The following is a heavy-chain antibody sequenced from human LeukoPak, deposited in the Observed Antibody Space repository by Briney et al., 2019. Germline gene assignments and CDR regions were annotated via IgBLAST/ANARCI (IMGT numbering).Heavy chain of an antibody. V-gene: IGHV3-21*01. J-gene: IGHJ4*02. CDR1: GFTFSTYT. CDR2: ISSSNHYI. D-gene: IGHD5-18*01. Sequence: PGGSLRLSCAASGFTFSTYTMNWVSQAPGKGLEWVSSISSSNHYIYYGDSVKGRFTISRDNAKNSLYLQMNSLRAEDTAVYYCARGRPLDTAMVLDYWGQGTLVTVSS. CDR3: ARGRPLDTAMVLDY.